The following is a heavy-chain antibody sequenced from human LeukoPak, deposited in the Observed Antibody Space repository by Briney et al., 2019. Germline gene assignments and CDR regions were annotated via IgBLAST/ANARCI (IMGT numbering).Heavy chain of an antibody. CDR1: GFTFDDYA. Sequence: PGGSLRLSCAASGFTFDDYAMHWVRQAPGKGLEWVSLISWDGGSTYYADSVKGRFTISRDNSKNSLYLQMNSLRAEDTALYYCAKDIMEARAVAGTFYYYYYMDVWGKGTTVTVSS. CDR2: ISWDGGST. CDR3: AKDIMEARAVAGTFYYYYYMDV. J-gene: IGHJ6*03. D-gene: IGHD6-19*01. V-gene: IGHV3-43D*03.